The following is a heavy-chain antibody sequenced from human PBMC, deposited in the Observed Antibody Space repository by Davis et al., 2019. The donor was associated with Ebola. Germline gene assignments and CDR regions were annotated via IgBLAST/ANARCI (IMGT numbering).Heavy chain of an antibody. CDR1: GGSFSGYY. CDR3: ARGPVIRDRYYYYMDV. D-gene: IGHD3-16*02. J-gene: IGHJ6*03. CDR2: INHSGST. Sequence: PSETLSLTCAVYGGSFSGYYWSWIRQPPGKGLEWIGEINHSGSTNYNPSLKSRVTISVDTSKNQFSLKLSSVTAADTAVYYCARGPVIRDRYYYYMDVWGKGTTVTVSS. V-gene: IGHV4-34*01.